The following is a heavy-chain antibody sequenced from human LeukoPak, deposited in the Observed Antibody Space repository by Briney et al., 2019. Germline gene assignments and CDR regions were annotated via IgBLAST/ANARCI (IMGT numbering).Heavy chain of an antibody. Sequence: ASVKVSCKASGCTFTSYDINWVRQATGQGLEWMGWMNPNSGNTGYAQKFQGRVTMTRNTSISTAYMELSSLRSEDTAVYYCARGMGGRLGELSLRYFDLWGRGTLVTVSS. CDR1: GCTFTSYD. J-gene: IGHJ2*01. V-gene: IGHV1-8*01. CDR2: MNPNSGNT. CDR3: ARGMGGRLGELSLRYFDL. D-gene: IGHD3-16*02.